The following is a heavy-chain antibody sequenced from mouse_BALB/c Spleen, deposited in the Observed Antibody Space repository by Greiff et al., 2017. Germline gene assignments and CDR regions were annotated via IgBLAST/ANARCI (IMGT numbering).Heavy chain of an antibody. J-gene: IGHJ4*01. CDR2: IWSGGST. CDR3: ARPYDGYSYAMDY. V-gene: IGHV2-2*02. Sequence: VKLQESGPSLVQPSQSLSITCTVSGFSLTSYGVHWVRQSPGKGLEWLGVIWSGGSTDYNAAFISRLSISKDNSKSQVFFKMNSLQANDTAIYYCARPYDGYSYAMDYWGQGTSVTVSS. CDR1: GFSLTSYG. D-gene: IGHD2-3*01.